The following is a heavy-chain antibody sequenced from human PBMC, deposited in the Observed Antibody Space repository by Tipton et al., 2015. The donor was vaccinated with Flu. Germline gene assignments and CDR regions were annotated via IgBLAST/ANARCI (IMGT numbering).Heavy chain of an antibody. CDR3: ARRVPGVAANYFDY. J-gene: IGHJ4*02. Sequence: TLSLTCTVSGGSISSYYWSWIRQPPGKRLELIGSIYPSGTTYYNPSLKSRVTMPVDTSKNQFSLRLSSVTAADTAVYYCARRVPGVAANYFDYWGQGTLVTVSS. D-gene: IGHD2-15*01. CDR2: IYPSGTT. V-gene: IGHV4-4*07. CDR1: GGSISSYY.